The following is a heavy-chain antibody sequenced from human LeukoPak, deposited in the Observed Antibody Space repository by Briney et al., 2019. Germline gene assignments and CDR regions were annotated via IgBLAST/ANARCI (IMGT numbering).Heavy chain of an antibody. J-gene: IGHJ4*02. CDR1: GFTFSSYG. CDR2: ISTTSITI. CDR3: ARERDSSGYFDS. D-gene: IGHD3-22*01. Sequence: GGSLRLSCAASGFTFSSYGMNWVRLAPGRGLEWVSYISTTSITIQYADSVRGRFAISRDNAGNSLFLQMNSLRAEDTAVYYCARERDSSGYFDSWGQGTLVTVSS. V-gene: IGHV3-48*01.